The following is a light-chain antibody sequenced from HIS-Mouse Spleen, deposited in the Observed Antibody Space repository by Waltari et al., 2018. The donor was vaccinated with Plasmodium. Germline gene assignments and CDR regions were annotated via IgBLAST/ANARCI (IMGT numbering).Light chain of an antibody. CDR1: ALPKKY. Sequence: SYELTQPPSVSVSPGQTAGITCSGDALPKKYAYWYQQKSGQAPVLVIYEDSKRTSGIPERFSGSSSGKMATLTISGAQVEDEADYYCYSTDSSGNHRVFGGGTKLTVL. CDR3: YSTDSSGNHRV. V-gene: IGLV3-10*01. J-gene: IGLJ3*02. CDR2: EDS.